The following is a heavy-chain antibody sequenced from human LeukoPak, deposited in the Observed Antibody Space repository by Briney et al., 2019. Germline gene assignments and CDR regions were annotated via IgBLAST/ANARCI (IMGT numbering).Heavy chain of an antibody. J-gene: IGHJ5*02. CDR1: GITLNIFA. V-gene: IGHV3-23*01. CDR3: AKAAYGDYVNWFDP. CDR2: ITRSGTNT. D-gene: IGHD4-17*01. Sequence: GGSLRLSCAASGITLNIFAMNWVRQAPGKGLEWVSAITRSGTNTFYRDSVKGRFTVSRDNSKNTLYLQMNSLRAEDTALYYCAKAAYGDYVNWFDPWGQGTLVTVSS.